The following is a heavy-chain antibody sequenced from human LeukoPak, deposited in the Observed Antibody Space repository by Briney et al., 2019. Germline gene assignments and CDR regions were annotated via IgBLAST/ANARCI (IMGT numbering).Heavy chain of an antibody. Sequence: SETLSLTCAVYVGSFSGYYWSWIRQPPGKGLEWIGEINHSGSTNYNSSLKSRVTISVDTSKNQFSLKLSSVTAADTAVYYCARGYYGSGSHCYLMDVWGKGTTITVSA. CDR3: ARGYYGSGSHCYLMDV. CDR1: VGSFSGYY. V-gene: IGHV4-34*01. J-gene: IGHJ6*04. CDR2: INHSGST. D-gene: IGHD3-10*01.